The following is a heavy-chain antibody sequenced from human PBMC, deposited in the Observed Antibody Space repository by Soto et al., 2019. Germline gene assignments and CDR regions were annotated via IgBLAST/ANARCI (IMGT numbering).Heavy chain of an antibody. V-gene: IGHV4-39*01. CDR1: YGSSINLIYY. D-gene: IGHD3-10*01. CDR2: IYYSGST. J-gene: IGHJ6*03. Sequence: SVSYGSSINLIYYRSRKRQTPGKGLEWIGSIYYSGSTYYNPSLKSRVTISVDTSKNQFSLKLSSVTAADSAVYYCARGLIVWFGELYRRGGHYYYMDVWGKGTTVTVSS. CDR3: ARGLIVWFGELYRRGGHYYYMDV.